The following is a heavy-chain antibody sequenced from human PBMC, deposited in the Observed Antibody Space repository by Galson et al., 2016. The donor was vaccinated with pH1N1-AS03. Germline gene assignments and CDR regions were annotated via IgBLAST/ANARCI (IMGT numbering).Heavy chain of an antibody. J-gene: IGHJ3*01. D-gene: IGHD1-26*01. CDR1: GVAVSANA. CDR3: PKDFLGWASDV. CDR2: FDGSGDGT. V-gene: IGHV3-23*01. Sequence: SLRLSCAASGVAVSANAMSWVRQAPGKGLEWVSSFDGSGDGTHYADSVKGRFTIYRDNSKNMLYLKMNTLKAEDTAIYYCPKDFLGWASDVWGQGTMVTVSS.